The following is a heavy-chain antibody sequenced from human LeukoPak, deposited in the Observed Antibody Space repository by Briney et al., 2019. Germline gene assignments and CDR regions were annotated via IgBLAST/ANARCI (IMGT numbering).Heavy chain of an antibody. CDR3: TTDYLRFLEWLSLRKGGAFDI. Sequence: ASVKVSCKASGYTFTSYYMHWVRQAPGQGLEWMGIINPSGGSTSYAQKFQGRVTMTRDTSTSTVYMELSSLRSEDTAVYYCTTDYLRFLEWLSLRKGGAFDIWGQGTMVTVSS. CDR1: GYTFTSYY. CDR2: INPSGGST. D-gene: IGHD3-3*01. V-gene: IGHV1-46*01. J-gene: IGHJ3*02.